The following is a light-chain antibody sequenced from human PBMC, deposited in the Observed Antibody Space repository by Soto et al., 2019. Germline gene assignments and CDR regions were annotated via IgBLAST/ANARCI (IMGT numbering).Light chain of an antibody. V-gene: IGKV1-39*01. CDR1: QSIRSY. Sequence: DIRMTQSPSSLSASVGDRVTITCRASQSIRSYLKWSQQKPGKAPKLLIYAASSLQSGVTSRFSGSGSGTDFTVNISSLQTGDFATYYCHQTYSNPYTFGQGPKLEIK. CDR2: AAS. J-gene: IGKJ2*01. CDR3: HQTYSNPYT.